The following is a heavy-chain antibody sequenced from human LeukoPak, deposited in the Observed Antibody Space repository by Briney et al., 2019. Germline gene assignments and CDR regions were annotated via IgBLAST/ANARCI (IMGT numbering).Heavy chain of an antibody. J-gene: IGHJ4*02. CDR3: ARFTSYYDIFTGYPECDY. CDR1: GFTISSYS. CDR2: IRSSSSYI. V-gene: IGHV3-21*01. D-gene: IGHD3-9*01. Sequence: GGSLRLSCAASGFTISSYSMNWVRQAPGKGLEWVSSIRSSSSYIYYEDSAKGRFITSRDNAKNTLYMQMNSPRADDTAVYYCARFTSYYDIFTGYPECDYWGQGTLVTVSS.